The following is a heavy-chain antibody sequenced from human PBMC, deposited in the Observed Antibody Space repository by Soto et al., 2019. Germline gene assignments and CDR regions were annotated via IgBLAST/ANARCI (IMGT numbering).Heavy chain of an antibody. CDR2: IKEDGSDK. CDR1: EFTFNTYW. D-gene: IGHD6-25*01. J-gene: IGHJ4*02. V-gene: IGHV3-7*01. Sequence: EVQLVESGGDLVQPGGTLRLSCVASEFTFNTYWMSWVRQAPGKGLEWVANIKEDGSDKYYVGSVKGRFTISRDNAKNLLYLQMNSLAAVDTAMYYCARFTRGSSGDYWGQGTLVTVSS. CDR3: ARFTRGSSGDY.